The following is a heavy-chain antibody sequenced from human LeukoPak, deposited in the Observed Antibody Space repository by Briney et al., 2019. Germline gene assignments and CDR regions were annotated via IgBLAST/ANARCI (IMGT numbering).Heavy chain of an antibody. Sequence: GGSLRLSCAASDFTFGGYSMTWVRQAPGKGLEWVANINLDGSDTFYVGFVKGRFTIPRDNADNSLYLQMNSLRAEDTAVYYCGRVIAGAIDYWGQGTLVTVSS. V-gene: IGHV3-7*01. J-gene: IGHJ4*02. CDR2: INLDGSDT. D-gene: IGHD6-13*01. CDR1: DFTFGGYS. CDR3: GRVIAGAIDY.